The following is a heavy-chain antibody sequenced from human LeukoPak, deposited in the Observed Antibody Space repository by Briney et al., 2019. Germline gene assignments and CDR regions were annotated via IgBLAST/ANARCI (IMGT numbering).Heavy chain of an antibody. CDR1: GFTDRSNY. J-gene: IGHJ4*02. Sequence: GGSLTLSCAASGFTDRSNYMSWVPQAPGKGLEWVSVIYSGGSTYYADSVKGRFTISRDNAKNTLYLQMNSLRAEDTAVYYCARDLGGYCSSTSCPGDYWGQGTLVTVSS. V-gene: IGHV3-53*01. CDR2: IYSGGST. D-gene: IGHD2-2*01. CDR3: ARDLGGYCSSTSCPGDY.